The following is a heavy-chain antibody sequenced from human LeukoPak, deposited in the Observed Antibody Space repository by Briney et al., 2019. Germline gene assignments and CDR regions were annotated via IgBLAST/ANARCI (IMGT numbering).Heavy chain of an antibody. V-gene: IGHV3-74*01. J-gene: IGHJ4*02. CDR3: ARGGGYSYATPDY. CDR2: INSDGRST. Sequence: GGSLGLSCAASGFSFSGHWMHWVRQAPGKGLLWVSRINSDGRSTSYADSVKGRFTISRDNAKNTLYLQMNSLRAEDTAVYYYARGGGYSYATPDYWGQGTLVTVSS. D-gene: IGHD5-18*01. CDR1: GFSFSGHW.